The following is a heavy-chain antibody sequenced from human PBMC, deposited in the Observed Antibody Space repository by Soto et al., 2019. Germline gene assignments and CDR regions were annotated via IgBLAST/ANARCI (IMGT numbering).Heavy chain of an antibody. CDR2: IIDSGGST. V-gene: IGHV3-23*01. J-gene: IGHJ6*02. Sequence: GGSLRLSCAASGFVFHNYPMTWVRQAPGKGLEWVSDIIDSGGSTYYADSVKGRFTISRDNSKSTLYLQMNSLRAEDTALYYCAKGRSYYYYYGVDVWGQGTTVTVSS. CDR3: AKGRSYYYYYGVDV. CDR1: GFVFHNYP.